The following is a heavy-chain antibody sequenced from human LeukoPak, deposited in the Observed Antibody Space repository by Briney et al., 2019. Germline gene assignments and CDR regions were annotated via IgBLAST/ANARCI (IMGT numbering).Heavy chain of an antibody. V-gene: IGHV3-23*01. Sequence: PGGSLRLSCAASGFTFSTYAMSWVRQAPGKGLEWVSAISVSAGRTYYADSVKGRFTISSDNSKNTLYLQMNSLRAQDTAVYYCATGSVHYSASWYSQEGDYWGQGTLVTVSS. D-gene: IGHD6-13*01. CDR1: GFTFSTYA. CDR3: ATGSVHYSASWYSQEGDY. J-gene: IGHJ4*02. CDR2: ISVSAGRT.